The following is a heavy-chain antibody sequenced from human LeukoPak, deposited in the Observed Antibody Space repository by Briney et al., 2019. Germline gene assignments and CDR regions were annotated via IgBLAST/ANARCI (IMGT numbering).Heavy chain of an antibody. V-gene: IGHV1-8*03. D-gene: IGHD4-11*01. CDR3: VRVGYSNSYDF. CDR1: GYTFTNFD. J-gene: IGHJ4*02. Sequence: ASVKVSCKTSGYTFTNFDINWVRQASGQGLEWMGWMNPKTSNAGYEPNFLGRVTITWDASISTAYMDLSSLRSEDTAVYYCVRVGYSNSYDFWGQGTLVTVSS. CDR2: MNPKTSNA.